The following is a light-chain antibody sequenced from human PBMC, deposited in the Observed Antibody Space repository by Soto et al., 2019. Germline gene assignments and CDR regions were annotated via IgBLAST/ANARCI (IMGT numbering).Light chain of an antibody. Sequence: QSVLTQPASVSGSPGQSITISCTGTSSDVGGYNYVSWYQQHPGEAPKLLIYEVRNRPSGVSLRFSGSKSGNTASLTISGLLSEDESDYYCSSYATSRTRPWVFGGGTKLTVL. CDR2: EVR. CDR3: SSYATSRTRPWV. J-gene: IGLJ3*02. CDR1: SSDVGGYNY. V-gene: IGLV2-14*01.